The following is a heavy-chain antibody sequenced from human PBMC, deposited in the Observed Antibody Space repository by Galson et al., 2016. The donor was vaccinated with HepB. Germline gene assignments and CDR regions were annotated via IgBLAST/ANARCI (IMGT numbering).Heavy chain of an antibody. CDR2: ISFDGSNN. J-gene: IGHJ4*02. CDR3: ARDYRHCGADPM. CDR1: GFTFSSYA. Sequence: SLILSCAASGFTFSSYAMHWVRQAPGKGLEWVAVISFDGSNNFYADSVKGRFTISRDNSKNTLYLQMNSLTADDTAVYYCARDYRHCGADPMGAQGTLVTVSS. V-gene: IGHV3-30-3*01. D-gene: IGHD2-21*02.